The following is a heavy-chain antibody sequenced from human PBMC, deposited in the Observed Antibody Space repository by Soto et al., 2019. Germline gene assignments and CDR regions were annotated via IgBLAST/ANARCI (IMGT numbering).Heavy chain of an antibody. CDR3: ASRPRYGSGSYKDY. J-gene: IGHJ4*02. D-gene: IGHD3-10*01. V-gene: IGHV4-4*02. CDR2: IYHSGST. CDR1: SGSISSSNW. Sequence: PSETLSLTCAVSSGSISSSNWWSWVRQPPGKGLEWIGEIYHSGSTNYNPSLKSRVTISVDKSKNQFSLKLSSVTAADTAVYYCASRPRYGSGSYKDYWGQGTLVTVSS.